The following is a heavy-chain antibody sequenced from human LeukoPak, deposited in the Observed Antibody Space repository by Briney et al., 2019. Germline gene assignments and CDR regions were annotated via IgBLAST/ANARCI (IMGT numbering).Heavy chain of an antibody. CDR3: ARGGHHRGYSGYDYPDY. CDR2: INPNSGGT. CDR1: GYTFTGYY. J-gene: IGHJ4*02. Sequence: GASVKVSCKASGYTFTGYYIHWVRQAPGQGLEWMGWINPNSGGTNYAQKFQGRVTMTRDTSISTAYMELSRLRSDDTAVYYCARGGHHRGYSGYDYPDYWGQGTLVTVSS. D-gene: IGHD5-12*01. V-gene: IGHV1-2*02.